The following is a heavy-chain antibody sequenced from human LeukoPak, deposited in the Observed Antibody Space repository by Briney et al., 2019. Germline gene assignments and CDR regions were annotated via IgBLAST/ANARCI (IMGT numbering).Heavy chain of an antibody. CDR1: GASISSSSYY. CDR2: IYYSGST. Sequence: PSETLSLTCTVSGASISSSSYYWGWIRQPPGKGLEWIGNIYYSGSTNYNPSLKSRVTISVDTSKNQFSLKLSSVTAADTAVYYCARTTGTTSLYYYYYYMDVWGKGTTVTVSS. D-gene: IGHD1-1*01. CDR3: ARTTGTTSLYYYYYYMDV. J-gene: IGHJ6*03. V-gene: IGHV4-61*05.